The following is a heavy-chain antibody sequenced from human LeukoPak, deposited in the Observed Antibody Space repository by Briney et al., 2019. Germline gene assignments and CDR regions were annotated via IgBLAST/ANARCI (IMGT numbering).Heavy chain of an antibody. Sequence: PGGSLRLSCVASGFSFSRFGMNWVRQAPGKGLEWISHISSTSGDIYYADSVKGRFTISRDNAKNSLYLQMNSLRAEDTALYYCAKAASGSYYDGLNKGRMDVWGQGTTVTVSS. D-gene: IGHD1-26*01. CDR1: GFSFSRFG. CDR3: AKAASGSYYDGLNKGRMDV. V-gene: IGHV3-48*01. J-gene: IGHJ6*02. CDR2: ISSTSGDI.